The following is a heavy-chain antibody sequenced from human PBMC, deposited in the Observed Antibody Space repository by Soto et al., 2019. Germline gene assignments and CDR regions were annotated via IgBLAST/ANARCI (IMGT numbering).Heavy chain of an antibody. D-gene: IGHD2-2*01. Sequence: GGSLRLSCAASGFTFSSYAMHWVRQAPGKGLEWVAVISYDGSNKYCADSVKGRFTISRDNSKNTLYLQMNSLRAEDTAVYYCARDTGYCSSTSCSSYYYYGMDVWGQGTTVTVSS. CDR1: GFTFSSYA. CDR3: ARDTGYCSSTSCSSYYYYGMDV. V-gene: IGHV3-30-3*01. J-gene: IGHJ6*02. CDR2: ISYDGSNK.